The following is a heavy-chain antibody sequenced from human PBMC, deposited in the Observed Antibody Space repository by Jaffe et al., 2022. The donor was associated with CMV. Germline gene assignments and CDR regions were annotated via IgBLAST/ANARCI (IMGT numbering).Heavy chain of an antibody. Sequence: QVTLKESGPVLVKPTETLTLTCTVSGFSLSNARMGVSWIRQPPGKALEWLAHIFSNDEKSYSTSLKSRLTISKDTSKSQVVLTMTNMDPVDTATYYCARIPTITIFGVVRPKGAFDYWGQGTLVTVSS. D-gene: IGHD3-3*01. CDR3: ARIPTITIFGVVRPKGAFDY. J-gene: IGHJ4*02. V-gene: IGHV2-26*01. CDR2: IFSNDEK. CDR1: GFSLSNARMG.